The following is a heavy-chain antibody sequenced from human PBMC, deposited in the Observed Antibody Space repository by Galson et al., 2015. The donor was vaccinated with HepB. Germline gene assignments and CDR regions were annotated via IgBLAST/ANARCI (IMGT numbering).Heavy chain of an antibody. Sequence: SVKVSCKASGYSFTSYAMHWVRQAPGQRLEWMGWIITANGNTKYSQKFQDRVTITRDTSATTVYMGLSSLRSDDTAVYYCARSGRFGVAAADHGLYWGQGTLVTVSS. CDR3: ARSGRFGVAAADHGLY. D-gene: IGHD6-13*01. V-gene: IGHV1-3*04. J-gene: IGHJ4*02. CDR1: GYSFTSYA. CDR2: IITANGNT.